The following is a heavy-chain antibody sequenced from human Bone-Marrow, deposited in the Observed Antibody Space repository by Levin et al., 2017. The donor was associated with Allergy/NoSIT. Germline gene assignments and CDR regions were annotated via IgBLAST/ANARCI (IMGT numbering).Heavy chain of an antibody. CDR2: ISSSSSYI. CDR3: ARDTQEGDLGLDP. Sequence: GGSLRLSCAASGFTFSSYSMNWVRQAPGKGLEWVSSISSSSSYIYYADSVKGRFTISRDNAKNSLYLQMNSLRAEDTAVYYCARDTQEGDLGLDPWGQGTLVTVSS. J-gene: IGHJ5*02. CDR1: GFTFSSYS. D-gene: IGHD1-26*01. V-gene: IGHV3-21*01.